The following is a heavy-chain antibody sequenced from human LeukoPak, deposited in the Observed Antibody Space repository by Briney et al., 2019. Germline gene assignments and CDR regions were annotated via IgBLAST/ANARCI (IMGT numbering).Heavy chain of an antibody. CDR3: ATISDGI. CDR2: INHSGST. Sequence: SETLSLTCAVYGGSFSGYYWSWIRRPPGKGLEWIGEINHSGSTNYNPSLKSRVTISVDTSKNQFSLKLSSVTAADTAVYYCATISDGIWGQGTLVTVSS. V-gene: IGHV4-34*01. J-gene: IGHJ4*02. CDR1: GGSFSGYY.